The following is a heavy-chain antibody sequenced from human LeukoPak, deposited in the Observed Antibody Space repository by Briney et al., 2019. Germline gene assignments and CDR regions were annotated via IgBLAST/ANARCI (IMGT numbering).Heavy chain of an antibody. J-gene: IGHJ5*02. CDR2: INHSGST. D-gene: IGHD3-3*01. V-gene: IGHV4-34*01. CDR3: ARGLPYYDFWSGYDAALFDP. Sequence: SETLSLTCAVYGGSFSGYYWSWIRQPPGKGLEGIGVINHSGSTNYNPSLQSRVTISVGTSTNQFALRLSSVTAADTAVYYCARGLPYYDFWSGYDAALFDPWGQGTLVTVSS. CDR1: GGSFSGYY.